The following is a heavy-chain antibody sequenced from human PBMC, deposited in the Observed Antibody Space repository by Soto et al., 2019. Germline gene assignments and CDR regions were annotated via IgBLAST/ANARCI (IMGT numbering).Heavy chain of an antibody. J-gene: IGHJ5*02. CDR1: GFTFSSYS. CDR2: ISSSSSYI. CDR3: VRDPHTMVRGWWFDP. D-gene: IGHD3-10*01. Sequence: EVQLVESGGGLVKPGGSLRLSCAASGFTFSSYSMNWVRQAPGKGLEWVSSISSSSSYIYYADSVKGRFTISRDNAKNSLYLQMNSLRAEDTAVYYCVRDPHTMVRGWWFDPWGQGTLVTVSS. V-gene: IGHV3-21*01.